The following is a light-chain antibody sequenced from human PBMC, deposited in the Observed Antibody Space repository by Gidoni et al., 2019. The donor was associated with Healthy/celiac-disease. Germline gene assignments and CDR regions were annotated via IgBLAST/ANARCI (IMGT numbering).Light chain of an antibody. CDR2: EVS. CDR1: SRDVGGYNY. J-gene: IGLJ3*02. Sequence: ISCTGTSRDVGGYNYVSWYQQHPGKAPKLMIYEVSNRPSGVSNRFSGSKSGNTASLTISGLQAEDEADYYCSSYTSSSTLEVFGGGTKLTVL. CDR3: SSYTSSSTLEV. V-gene: IGLV2-14*01.